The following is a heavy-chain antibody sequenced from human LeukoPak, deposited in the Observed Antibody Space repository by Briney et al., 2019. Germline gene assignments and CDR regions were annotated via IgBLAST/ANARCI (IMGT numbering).Heavy chain of an antibody. V-gene: IGHV3-21*01. CDR3: AGVGGTYSSSFPFDY. J-gene: IGHJ4*02. Sequence: PGGSLRLSCAASGFTFSSYSMNWVRQAPGKGLEWVSSISSSSSYIYYADSVKDRFTISRDNAKNSLYLQMNSLRAEDTAVYYCAGVGGTYSSSFPFDYWGQGTLVTVSS. D-gene: IGHD6-13*01. CDR2: ISSSSSYI. CDR1: GFTFSSYS.